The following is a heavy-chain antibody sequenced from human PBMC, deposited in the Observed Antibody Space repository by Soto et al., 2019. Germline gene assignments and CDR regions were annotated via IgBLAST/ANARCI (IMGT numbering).Heavy chain of an antibody. CDR3: ARVGSGWYEDYDY. CDR2: IKPDGSEE. CDR1: GFTLSSNW. D-gene: IGHD6-19*01. J-gene: IGHJ4*02. Sequence: EVQLVESGGGLVQPGGSLRLSCAASGFTLSSNWMSWVRQAPGKGLGWVANIKPDGSEEYYLDSVKARFTISRDNAKNSLYLQMNTLRAEDTAVYYCARVGSGWYEDYDYWGQGTLVTVSS. V-gene: IGHV3-7*01.